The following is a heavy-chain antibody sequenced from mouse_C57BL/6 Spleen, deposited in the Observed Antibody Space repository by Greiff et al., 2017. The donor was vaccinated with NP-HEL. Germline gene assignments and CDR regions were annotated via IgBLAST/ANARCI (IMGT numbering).Heavy chain of an antibody. CDR1: GFTFSDYG. CDR2: ISSGSGTI. Sequence: EVKLMESGGGLVKPGGSLKLSCAASGFTFSDYGMHWVRQAPEKGLEWVGYISSGSGTIYYADTVKGRFTISRDNAKNTLFLRRTSLRSEDTAKYYCAWTYGNYRLDYWGKGTTLTVAS. J-gene: IGHJ2*01. CDR3: AWTYGNYRLDY. V-gene: IGHV5-17*01. D-gene: IGHD2-1*01.